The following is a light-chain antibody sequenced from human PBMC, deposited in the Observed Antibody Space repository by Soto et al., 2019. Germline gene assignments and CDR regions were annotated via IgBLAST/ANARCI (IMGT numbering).Light chain of an antibody. CDR2: GAS. V-gene: IGKV3-20*01. Sequence: EIVLTQSPGTLSLSPGERATLSCRASQSVSSSYLAWYQQKPGQAHRILIYGASSRATGTPDRFSGSGAGTDVTLTISRLEPEDFAVYYCQQYGSSPRIFGQGTTLEIK. J-gene: IGKJ2*02. CDR1: QSVSSSY. CDR3: QQYGSSPRI.